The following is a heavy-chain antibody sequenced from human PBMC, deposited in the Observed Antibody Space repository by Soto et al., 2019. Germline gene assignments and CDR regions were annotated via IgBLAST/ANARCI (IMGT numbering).Heavy chain of an antibody. CDR1: VTTFTSYV. J-gene: IGHJ6*02. CDR2: IRASNGNT. D-gene: IGHD5-18*01. V-gene: IGHV1-18*04. CDR3: ARVKYSPPYYYCYGMDV. Sequence: QVQLVQSGAEVKKPGASVKVSCKASVTTFTSYVITWGGQALGQGLGWMGWIRASNGNTNYAQKLQGRVTMTTDTSTSTAYMELRSLRSDDTAVYYCARVKYSPPYYYCYGMDVWGQGTTVTVSS.